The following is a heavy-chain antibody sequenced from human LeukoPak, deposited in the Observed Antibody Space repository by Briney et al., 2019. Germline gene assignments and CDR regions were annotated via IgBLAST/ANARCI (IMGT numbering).Heavy chain of an antibody. CDR2: IYYSGST. J-gene: IGHJ5*02. CDR1: GGSISSSSYY. CDR3: ARHPTEDDYGDYYWFDP. D-gene: IGHD4-17*01. Sequence: SEILSLTCTVSGGSISSSSYYWGWIRQPPGKGLEWIGSIYYSGSTYYNPSLKSRVTISVDTSKNQFSLKLSSVTAADTAVYYCARHPTEDDYGDYYWFDPWGQGTLVTVSS. V-gene: IGHV4-39*01.